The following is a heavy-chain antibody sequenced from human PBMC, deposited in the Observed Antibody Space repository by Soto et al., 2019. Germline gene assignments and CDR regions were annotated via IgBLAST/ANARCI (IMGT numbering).Heavy chain of an antibody. J-gene: IGHJ5*02. CDR3: ARGRIYPNWFDP. Sequence: QVQLQQWGAGLLKPSETLSLTCAVYGGSFSGYYWSWIRQPPGKGLEWIGEINHSGSTNYNPSLKSRVTISVDTSKNQFSLKLSSVTAADTAVYYCARGRIYPNWFDPWGQGTLVTVSS. CDR1: GGSFSGYY. CDR2: INHSGST. V-gene: IGHV4-34*01.